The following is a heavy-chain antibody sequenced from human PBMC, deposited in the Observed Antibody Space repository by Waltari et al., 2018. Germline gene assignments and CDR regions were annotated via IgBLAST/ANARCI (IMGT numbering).Heavy chain of an antibody. J-gene: IGHJ4*02. D-gene: IGHD7-27*01. CDR1: GFIFSNSW. CDR3: ARDTPGEGIDY. Sequence: EVQLVESGGGSVQPGVSLRLSCPASGFIFSNSWMNWLRQVPGKGLLLGAHSVGDGREGRSPDYADSVKGRCTISRDNAKNTVYLQMNSLRVEETAVYYCARDTPGEGIDYWGQGTLVTVSS. V-gene: IGHV3-74*01. CDR2: SVGDGREGRSP.